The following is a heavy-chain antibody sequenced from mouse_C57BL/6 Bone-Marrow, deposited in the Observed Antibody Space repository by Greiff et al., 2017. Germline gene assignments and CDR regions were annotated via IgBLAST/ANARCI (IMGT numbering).Heavy chain of an antibody. CDR1: GFNIKDYY. CDR2: IDPEDGDT. Sequence: VQLQQSGAELVRPGASVKLSCTASGFNIKDYYMHWVKQRPEQGMEWIGRIDPEDGDTEYAPKFQGKATMTADTSSNTAYLQLSSLTSEDTAVYYCTTRFGYYGRYYAMDYWGQGTSVTVSS. V-gene: IGHV14-1*01. CDR3: TTRFGYYGRYYAMDY. D-gene: IGHD1-1*01. J-gene: IGHJ4*01.